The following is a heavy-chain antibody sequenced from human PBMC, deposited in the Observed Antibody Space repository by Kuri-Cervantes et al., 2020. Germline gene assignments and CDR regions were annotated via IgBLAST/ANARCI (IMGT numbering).Heavy chain of an antibody. Sequence: ETLSLTCAASGFTFSSYWMHWVRQAPGKGLVWVSRINSDGSSTSYADSVKGRFTISRDNAKNTLYLQMNSLRAEDTAVYYCARGSGERRSYYYYYYMDVWGQGTMVTVSS. V-gene: IGHV3-74*01. CDR1: GFTFSSYW. CDR2: INSDGSST. J-gene: IGHJ6*03. CDR3: ARGSGERRSYYYYYYMDV. D-gene: IGHD3-3*01.